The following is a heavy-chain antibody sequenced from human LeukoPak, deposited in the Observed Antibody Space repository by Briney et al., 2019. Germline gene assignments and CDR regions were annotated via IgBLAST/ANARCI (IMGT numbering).Heavy chain of an antibody. J-gene: IGHJ6*03. CDR1: GFTFSSYN. CDR2: ITSSSRYI. CDR3: ARDPYSGTYGDYYYYYMDL. Sequence: PGGSLRLSCAAPGFTFSSYNMNWVRQAPGKGLEWVSSITSSSRYIYYADSVKGRFTISRDNAKNSLYLQMNSLRAEDTAVYYCARDPYSGTYGDYYYYYMDLWGQGTTVTISS. V-gene: IGHV3-21*01. D-gene: IGHD1-26*01.